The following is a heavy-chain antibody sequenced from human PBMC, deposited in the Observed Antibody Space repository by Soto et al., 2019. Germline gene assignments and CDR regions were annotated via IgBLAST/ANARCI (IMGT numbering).Heavy chain of an antibody. Sequence: PSEVLCLTCTVSGGSIICISYYRGRIRHLPGKGLEWIGCIYYSGSTYYNPSLKSRVTISVDTSKNQFSLKLSSVTAADTAVYYCARQEYSGYDMALDYWGQGTLVTVSS. D-gene: IGHD5-12*01. V-gene: IGHV4-39*01. J-gene: IGHJ4*02. CDR3: ARQEYSGYDMALDY. CDR1: GGSIICISYY. CDR2: IYYSGST.